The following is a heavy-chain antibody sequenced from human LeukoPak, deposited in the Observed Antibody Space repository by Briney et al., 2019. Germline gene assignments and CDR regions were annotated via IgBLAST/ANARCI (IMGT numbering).Heavy chain of an antibody. Sequence: GRSLRLSCAASGFTFSSYAMHWVRQAPGKGLEWVAVISYDGSNKYYADSVKGRFTISRDNSKNTLYLQMNSLRAEDTAVYYCAREIMMYSSSWDDAFDIWGQGTMVTVSS. CDR1: GFTFSSYA. CDR2: ISYDGSNK. D-gene: IGHD6-13*01. V-gene: IGHV3-30-3*01. J-gene: IGHJ3*02. CDR3: AREIMMYSSSWDDAFDI.